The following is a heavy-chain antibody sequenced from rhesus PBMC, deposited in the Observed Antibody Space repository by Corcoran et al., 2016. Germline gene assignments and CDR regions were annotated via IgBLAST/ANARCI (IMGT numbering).Heavy chain of an antibody. CDR2: IYWNDSN. J-gene: IGHJ4*01. CDR1: GFSISTTGTG. D-gene: IGHD2-27*01. V-gene: IGHV2-95*01. CDR3: ARVRREYCSGIYCYLLDY. Sequence: QVTLKESGPALVKPTQTLTLTCTFSGFSISTTGTGVGWIRQPPGKALEWLASIYWNDSNNSRTSLKSRLTISKDTSKNQVVLTMTNMDPVDTATYYCARVRREYCSGIYCYLLDYWGQGVLVTVSS.